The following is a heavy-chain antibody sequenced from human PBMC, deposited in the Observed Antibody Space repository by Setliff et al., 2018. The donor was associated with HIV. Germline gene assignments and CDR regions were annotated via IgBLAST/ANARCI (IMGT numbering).Heavy chain of an antibody. CDR1: GGPFSGYY. J-gene: IGHJ6*03. Sequence: SETLSLTCAVYGGPFSGYYWSWIRQPPGKGLEWIGEINHSGSTNYNPSLKSRVTISVDTSKNQFSLKLSSVTAADTAVYYCARVNEVATIIYYYYSMDVWGKGTTVTVSS. CDR2: INHSGST. CDR3: ARVNEVATIIYYYYSMDV. D-gene: IGHD5-12*01. V-gene: IGHV4-34*01.